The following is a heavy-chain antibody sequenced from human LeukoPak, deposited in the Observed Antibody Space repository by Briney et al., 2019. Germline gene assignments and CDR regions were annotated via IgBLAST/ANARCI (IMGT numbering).Heavy chain of an antibody. D-gene: IGHD3-22*01. CDR1: GYGVTIYW. V-gene: IGHV5-51*01. J-gene: IGHJ4*02. Sequence: GLSLQISCTGFGYGVTIYWIGWARPMTGKGLEWMGSIYPGDSDTRYSPSFQGQVTISADKSNSTAYLQWSSLKASDTAMYYCARRESRLADAFDYWGQGTLVTVSS. CDR2: IYPGDSDT. CDR3: ARRESRLADAFDY.